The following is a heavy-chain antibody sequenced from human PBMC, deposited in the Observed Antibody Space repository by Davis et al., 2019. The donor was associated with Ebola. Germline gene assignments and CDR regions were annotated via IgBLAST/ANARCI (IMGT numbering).Heavy chain of an antibody. CDR2: IKQDGSEK. D-gene: IGHD2-2*03. CDR3: ARVDVYYYGMDV. Sequence: GESLKISCAASGFTFSSYWMSWVRQAPGKGLEWVANIKQDGSEKYYVDSVKGRFTISRDNAKNSLYLQMNSLRAEDTAVYYCARVDVYYYGMDVWGQGTTGTVSS. J-gene: IGHJ6*02. V-gene: IGHV3-7*01. CDR1: GFTFSSYW.